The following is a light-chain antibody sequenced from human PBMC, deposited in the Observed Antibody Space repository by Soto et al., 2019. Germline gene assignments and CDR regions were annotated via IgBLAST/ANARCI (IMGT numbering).Light chain of an antibody. Sequence: AIRMTQSPSSLSASTGDRVTITCRASQGISSWLAWYQQKPGKAPKLLIYAASTLQSGVPSRFSGSGSGTEFTLTISCLQSEDFATYDCQQYYSYPRTVGQGTKVDIK. V-gene: IGKV1-8*01. CDR2: AAS. J-gene: IGKJ1*01. CDR3: QQYYSYPRT. CDR1: QGISSW.